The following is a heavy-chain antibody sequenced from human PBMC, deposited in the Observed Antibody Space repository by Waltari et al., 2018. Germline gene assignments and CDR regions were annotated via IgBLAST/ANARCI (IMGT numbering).Heavy chain of an antibody. CDR3: ARDPTQGRAYFDN. CDR1: GFTFHDYT. J-gene: IGHJ4*02. V-gene: IGHV3-43*01. CDR2: ITGDGSST. Sequence: EVQLVESGGGVMKPGGSLRLSCAASGFTFHDYTLPWVRQPPGKGLEWFSLITGDGSSTFYADSVKGRFTISRDNSRNSLYLQMDSLRTEDTALYYCARDPTQGRAYFDNWGQGTPVTVSS.